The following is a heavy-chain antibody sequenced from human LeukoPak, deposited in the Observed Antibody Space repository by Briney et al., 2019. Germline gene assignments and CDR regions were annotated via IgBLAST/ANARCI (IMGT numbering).Heavy chain of an antibody. Sequence: GGSLSLSCAASGFTFPSYAMSWVRQAPGKGLEWVGRTRNKANSYTTEYAASVKGRFTISRDDSKNSLYLQMNSLKTEDTAVYYCARDRVTTLNWYFDLWGRGTLVTVSS. J-gene: IGHJ2*01. V-gene: IGHV3-72*01. CDR3: ARDRVTTLNWYFDL. CDR1: GFTFPSYA. D-gene: IGHD4-17*01. CDR2: TRNKANSYTT.